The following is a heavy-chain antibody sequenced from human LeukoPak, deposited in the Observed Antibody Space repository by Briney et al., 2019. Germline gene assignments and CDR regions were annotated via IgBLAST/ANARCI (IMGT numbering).Heavy chain of an antibody. Sequence: GGSLRLSCAASGFTFSNYGMHWVRHAPGKGLEWVAVISYDGSNKYYADSVKGRFTISRDNSKHTLYLQMNSLRAEDTAVYYCAKEGSDAFDIWGQGTMVTVSS. CDR2: ISYDGSNK. CDR3: AKEGSDAFDI. J-gene: IGHJ3*02. V-gene: IGHV3-30*18. CDR1: GFTFSNYG.